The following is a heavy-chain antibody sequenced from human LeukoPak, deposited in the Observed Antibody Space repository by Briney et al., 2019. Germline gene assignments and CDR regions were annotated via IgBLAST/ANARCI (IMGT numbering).Heavy chain of an antibody. D-gene: IGHD3-3*01. CDR2: ISSSSSYI. Sequence: PGGSLRLSCAASGFTFSSYSMNWVRQALGKGLEWVSSISSSSSYIYYADSVKGRFTISRDNAKNSLYLQMNSLRAEDTAVYYCARDWRRPRPGAVYYYYGMDVWGQGTTVTVSS. CDR1: GFTFSSYS. CDR3: ARDWRRPRPGAVYYYYGMDV. J-gene: IGHJ6*02. V-gene: IGHV3-21*01.